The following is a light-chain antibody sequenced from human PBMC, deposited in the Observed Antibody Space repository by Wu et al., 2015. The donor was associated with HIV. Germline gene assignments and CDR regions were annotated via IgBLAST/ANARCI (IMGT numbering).Light chain of an antibody. CDR2: GAS. CDR3: QQYCSYPQYT. J-gene: IGKJ2*01. Sequence: EIVMTQSPATLSVSPGERAILSCRASQSVNSKLAWYQQKPGQAPRLLISGASTRATGIPARFSGSGSGTDFTLTISCLQSEDFATYYCQQYCSYPQYTFGQGTKLEIK. V-gene: IGKV3-15*01. CDR1: QSVNSK.